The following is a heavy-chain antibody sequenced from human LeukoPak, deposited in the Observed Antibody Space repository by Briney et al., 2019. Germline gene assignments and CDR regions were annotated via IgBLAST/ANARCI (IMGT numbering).Heavy chain of an antibody. CDR1: GFTFSNAW. Sequence: GGSLRLSCTASGFTFSNAWMSWVRQAPGKGLEWVSSISDSGDTPYYADSVKGLFTISRDNSKNTLYLQMSSLRAEDTAVYYCVQLLDDNPIRWYFGLWGRGTLVTVSS. CDR2: ISDSGDTP. D-gene: IGHD1-14*01. V-gene: IGHV3-23*01. J-gene: IGHJ2*01. CDR3: VQLLDDNPIRWYFGL.